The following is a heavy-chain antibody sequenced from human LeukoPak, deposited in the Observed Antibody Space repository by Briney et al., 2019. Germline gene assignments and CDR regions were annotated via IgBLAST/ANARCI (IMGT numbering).Heavy chain of an antibody. V-gene: IGHV4-4*02. CDR2: IYHSGST. Sequence: SGTLSLTCDVSGGSISSTNWWNWVRQPPGKGLEWIGEIYHSGSTDYNPSLKSRVTISVDTSKNQFSLKLSSVTAADTAVYYCASTFPHGSGSYLYDYWGQGTLVTVSS. J-gene: IGHJ4*02. CDR1: GGSISSTNW. CDR3: ASTFPHGSGSYLYDY. D-gene: IGHD3-10*01.